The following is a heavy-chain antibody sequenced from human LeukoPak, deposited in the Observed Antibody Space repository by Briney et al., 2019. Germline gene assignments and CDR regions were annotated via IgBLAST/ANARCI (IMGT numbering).Heavy chain of an antibody. CDR3: ARVYYYDSSGNN. V-gene: IGHV3-7*01. CDR2: VNPDGSER. CDR1: GFTFSTYW. D-gene: IGHD3-22*01. J-gene: IGHJ4*02. Sequence: GGSLRLSCEVSGFTFSTYWMTWVRRAPGKGLEWVASVNPDGSERYYLDSVKGRFTISRDNAKNSLYLQMNSLRDEDTAVYYCARVYYYDSSGNNWGQGTLVTVSS.